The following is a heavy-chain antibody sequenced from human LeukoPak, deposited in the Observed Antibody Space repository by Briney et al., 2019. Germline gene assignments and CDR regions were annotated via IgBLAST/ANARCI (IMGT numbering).Heavy chain of an antibody. CDR1: GLSFSSHW. Sequence: PGGSLRLSCAASGLSFSSHWMHWVRQAPGQGLVWLSSINSDGSITPYADAVKGRFTISRDNARATWHLQMNSLRVDDSALYFCAKGGTYSWDTLDVWGQGTVVTV. V-gene: IGHV3-74*01. CDR2: INSDGSIT. CDR3: AKGGTYSWDTLDV. J-gene: IGHJ3*01. D-gene: IGHD1-26*01.